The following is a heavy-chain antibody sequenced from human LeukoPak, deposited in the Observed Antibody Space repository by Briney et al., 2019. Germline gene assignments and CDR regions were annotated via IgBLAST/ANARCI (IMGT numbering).Heavy chain of an antibody. CDR3: ARDPNSSGGGATYNWFDS. CDR2: ISWDSYSI. Sequence: PGGSLRLSCAASGFTFDDYAMHWVRQAPGKGLEWVSGISWDSYSIDYVDSVKGRFTISRDNAKNSLYLQMNSLRAEDTAVYYCARDPNSSGGGATYNWFDSWGQGTLVTVSS. D-gene: IGHD6-19*01. CDR1: GFTFDDYA. J-gene: IGHJ5*01. V-gene: IGHV3-9*01.